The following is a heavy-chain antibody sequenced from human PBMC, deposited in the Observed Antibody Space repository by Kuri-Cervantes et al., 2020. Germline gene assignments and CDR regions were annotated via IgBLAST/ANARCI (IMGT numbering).Heavy chain of an antibody. CDR2: MNPNSGNT. V-gene: IGHV1-8*01. CDR1: GYTFTSYD. Sequence: ASVKVSCKASGYTFTSYDINWVRQATGQGLEWMGWMNPNSGNTGYAQKFQGRVTMTRNTSISTAYMELSSLRSEDTAVYYCARDQRYYGSGSDAFDIWGQGTMVTVSS. CDR3: ARDQRYYGSGSDAFDI. J-gene: IGHJ3*02. D-gene: IGHD3-10*01.